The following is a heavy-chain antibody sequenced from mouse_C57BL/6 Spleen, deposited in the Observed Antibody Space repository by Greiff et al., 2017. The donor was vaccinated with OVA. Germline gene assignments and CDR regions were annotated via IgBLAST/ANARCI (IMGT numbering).Heavy chain of an antibody. CDR3: ARGGQLRLAWFAY. CDR2: IYPGSGST. CDR1: GYTFTSYW. J-gene: IGHJ3*01. D-gene: IGHD3-2*02. V-gene: IGHV1-55*01. Sequence: QVQLQQPGAELVKPGASVKMSCKASGYTFTSYWITWVKQRPGQGLEWIGDIYPGSGSTNYNEKFKSKATLTVDTSSSTAYMQLSSLTSEDSAVYYCARGGQLRLAWFAYWGQGTLVTVSA.